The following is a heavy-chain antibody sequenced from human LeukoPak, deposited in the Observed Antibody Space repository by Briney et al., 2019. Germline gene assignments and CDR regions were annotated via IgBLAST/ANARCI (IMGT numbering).Heavy chain of an antibody. Sequence: GGSLRLSCAASGVTFSSYAMYWVRQAPGKGLDWVAVISYDGSNKYYADSVKGRFTISRDNSKNTPYLQMNSLRAEDTAMYFCATGYSAWSFGYWGQGTLVTVSS. CDR1: GVTFSSYA. CDR3: ATGYSAWSFGY. V-gene: IGHV3-30-3*01. CDR2: ISYDGSNK. D-gene: IGHD6-19*01. J-gene: IGHJ4*02.